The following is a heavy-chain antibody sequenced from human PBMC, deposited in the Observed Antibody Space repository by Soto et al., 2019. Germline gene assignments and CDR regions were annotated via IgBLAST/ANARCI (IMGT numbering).Heavy chain of an antibody. D-gene: IGHD1-26*01. CDR3: AGNRTGALFDY. Sequence: SETLSLTCGVSGHSIRSGSYWGWTRQPPGKGLEWIGSVYHSGSTHYNPSLKSRVTISVDTSKNHFSLTLTSVTAADTAIYYCAGNRTGALFDYWGQGALVTVS. V-gene: IGHV4-38-2*01. J-gene: IGHJ4*02. CDR2: VYHSGST. CDR1: GHSIRSGSY.